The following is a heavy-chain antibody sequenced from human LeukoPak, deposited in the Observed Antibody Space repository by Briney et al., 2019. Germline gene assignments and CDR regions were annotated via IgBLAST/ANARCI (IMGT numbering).Heavy chain of an antibody. V-gene: IGHV1-8*01. CDR3: ARIIPKVTAIRSSDAFDI. J-gene: IGHJ3*02. Sequence: ASVKVSCKASGYTFTSYDINWVRQATGQGLEWMGWMNPNSGKTGYAQKFQGRVTMTRNTSISTAYMELSSLRSEDTAVYYCARIIPKVTAIRSSDAFDIWGQGTMVTVSS. CDR2: MNPNSGKT. D-gene: IGHD2-21*02. CDR1: GYTFTSYD.